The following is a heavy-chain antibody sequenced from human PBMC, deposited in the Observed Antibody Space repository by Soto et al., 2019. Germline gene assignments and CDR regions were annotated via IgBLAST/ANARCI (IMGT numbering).Heavy chain of an antibody. V-gene: IGHV4-30-4*01. J-gene: IGHJ4*02. CDR1: GGSISSGDYY. D-gene: IGHD3-22*01. Sequence: SETLSLTCTVSGGSISSGDYYWSWIRQPPGKGLEWIGYIYPSGNTYYSPSLKSRASISLDTSKNQFPLKLSSGTAADTAVYYCARELSALQYDSSGPVAGWGQGTLVTVSS. CDR3: ARELSALQYDSSGPVAG. CDR2: IYPSGNT.